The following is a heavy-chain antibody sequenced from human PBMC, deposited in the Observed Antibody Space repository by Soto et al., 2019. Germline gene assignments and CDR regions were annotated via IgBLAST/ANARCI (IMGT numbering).Heavy chain of an antibody. D-gene: IGHD4-4*01. CDR3: AKVQSLQLSALDY. V-gene: IGHV3-30*18. CDR1: GFTFSSYG. Sequence: GGSLRLSCAASGFTFSSYGMHWVRQAPGEGLEWVAVISYDGGNENHADSVKGRFTISRDNSKDTLYLQMNSLRAEDTAVYYCAKVQSLQLSALDYWGQGTLGTVSS. J-gene: IGHJ4*02. CDR2: ISYDGGNE.